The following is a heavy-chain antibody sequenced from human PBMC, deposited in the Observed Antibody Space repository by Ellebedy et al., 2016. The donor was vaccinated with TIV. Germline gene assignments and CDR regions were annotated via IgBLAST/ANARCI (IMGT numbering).Heavy chain of an antibody. J-gene: IGHJ3*02. V-gene: IGHV1-46*01. D-gene: IGHD2-15*01. Sequence: ASVKVSCKASGYTFTSYYMHWVRQAPGQGLEWMGIINPSGGSTSYAQKFQGRVTITRDTSASTAYMELSSLKSEDTAVYYCARVKTTDIVVVVANGAFDIWGQGTMVTVSS. CDR2: INPSGGST. CDR3: ARVKTTDIVVVVANGAFDI. CDR1: GYTFTSYY.